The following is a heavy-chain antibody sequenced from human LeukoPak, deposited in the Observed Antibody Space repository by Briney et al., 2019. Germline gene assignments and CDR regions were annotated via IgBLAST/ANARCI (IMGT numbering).Heavy chain of an antibody. CDR1: GFTFSSYG. Sequence: PGGSLRLSCAASGFTFSSYGMHWDRQAPGKGLEWVAFIRYDGSNKYYADSVKGRFTISRDNSKNTLYLQMNSLRAEDTAVYYCAKDRSRYCSSTSCYLNYFDYWGQGTLVTVSS. CDR2: IRYDGSNK. CDR3: AKDRSRYCSSTSCYLNYFDY. V-gene: IGHV3-30*02. D-gene: IGHD2-2*01. J-gene: IGHJ4*02.